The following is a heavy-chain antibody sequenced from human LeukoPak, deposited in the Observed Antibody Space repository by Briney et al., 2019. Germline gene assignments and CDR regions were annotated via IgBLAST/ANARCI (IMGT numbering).Heavy chain of an antibody. D-gene: IGHD3-16*01. J-gene: IGHJ3*02. Sequence: SETLSLTCTVSGGSISSYYWSWIRQPPGKGLEWIGYIYYSGSTNYNPSLKSRVTISVDTSKNQFSLKLSSVTAADTAVYYCARDLGKLDAFDIWGQGIMVTVSS. CDR2: IYYSGST. CDR3: ARDLGKLDAFDI. CDR1: GGSISSYY. V-gene: IGHV4-59*01.